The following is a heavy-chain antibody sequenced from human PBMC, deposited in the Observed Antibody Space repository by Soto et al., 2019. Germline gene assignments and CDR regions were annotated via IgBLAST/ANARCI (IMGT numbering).Heavy chain of an antibody. J-gene: IGHJ4*02. V-gene: IGHV3-23*01. CDR1: GFTFSSYA. CDR2: ISGSGGST. Sequence: PGGSLRLSCAASGFTFSSYAMSWVRQAPGKGLEWVSAISGSGGSTYYADSVKGRFTISRDNSKNTLYLQMNSLRAEDTAVYYCAKDALVGYCSSTSCYSNYWGQGTLVTVSS. CDR3: AKDALVGYCSSTSCYSNY. D-gene: IGHD2-2*01.